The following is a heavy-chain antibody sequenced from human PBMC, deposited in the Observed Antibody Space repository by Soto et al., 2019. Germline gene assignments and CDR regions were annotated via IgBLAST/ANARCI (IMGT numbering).Heavy chain of an antibody. V-gene: IGHV4-59*01. CDR2: VYNSGST. D-gene: IGHD6-13*01. CDR1: GGSISSNY. J-gene: IGHJ4*02. CDR3: ARYRREAVAGYTLDN. Sequence: SETLSLTCTVSGGSISSNYWTWIRRPPGKGLEWIGYVYNSGSTNYNPSLKSRVTISEDTSKSQFSLKVNSMTAADTAVYYCARYRREAVAGYTLDNWGQGILVTVSS.